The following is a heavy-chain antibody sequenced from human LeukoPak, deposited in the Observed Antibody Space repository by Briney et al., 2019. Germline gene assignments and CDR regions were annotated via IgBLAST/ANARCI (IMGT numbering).Heavy chain of an antibody. CDR2: ISAYNGNT. J-gene: IGHJ4*02. CDR3: ARSHYYDFWSGYPTYKYFDY. Sequence: ASVKVSCKASGYTFTSYCISWVRQAPGQGLEWMGWISAYNGNTNYAQKLQGRVTMTTDTSTSTAYMELRSLRSDDTAVYYCARSHYYDFWSGYPTYKYFDYWGQGTLVTVSS. V-gene: IGHV1-18*01. D-gene: IGHD3-3*01. CDR1: GYTFTSYC.